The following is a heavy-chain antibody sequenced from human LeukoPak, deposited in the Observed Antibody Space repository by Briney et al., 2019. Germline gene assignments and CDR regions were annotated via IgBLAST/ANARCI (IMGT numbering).Heavy chain of an antibody. CDR3: ARDGYNHYYFDY. J-gene: IGHJ4*02. V-gene: IGHV4-59*01. D-gene: IGHD5-24*01. Sequence: SETLSLTCTVSGGSISSYYWSWIRQPPGKGLEWIGYIYYSGSTNYNPSLKSRVTISVDTSKNQFSLKLSSVSAADTAVYYCARDGYNHYYFDYWGQGTLVTVSS. CDR1: GGSISSYY. CDR2: IYYSGST.